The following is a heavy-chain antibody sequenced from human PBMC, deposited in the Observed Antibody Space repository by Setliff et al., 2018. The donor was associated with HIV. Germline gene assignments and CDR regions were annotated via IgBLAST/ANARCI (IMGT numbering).Heavy chain of an antibody. CDR1: GGSISSNNDH. V-gene: IGHV4-39*07. J-gene: IGHJ4*02. D-gene: IGHD3-22*01. Sequence: PSETLSLTCTVSGGSISSNNDHWGWIRQPPGKGLEWIGSISHSGNTNHNPSLQSRVTISLDMSKSQFSLKLRSMSAADTAVYYCARDPHYFDTSGYYSYFYFDFWGQGMLVTVSS. CDR2: ISHSGNT. CDR3: ARDPHYFDTSGYYSYFYFDF.